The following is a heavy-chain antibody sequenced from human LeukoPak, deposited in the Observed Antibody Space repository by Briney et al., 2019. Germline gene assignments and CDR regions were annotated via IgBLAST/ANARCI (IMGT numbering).Heavy chain of an antibody. D-gene: IGHD2-15*01. J-gene: IGHJ4*02. CDR2: ISSSGGGT. CDR1: GFTFSSYA. V-gene: IGHV3-23*01. Sequence: GGSLRLSCAASGFTFSSYAMSWVRQAPGKGLEWVSAISSSGGGTYYADSVKGRFTISRDNSKNTLSLQMNSLTAEDTAVYYCAKAPLAYCSGGSCYPLDYWGQGTLVTVSS. CDR3: AKAPLAYCSGGSCYPLDY.